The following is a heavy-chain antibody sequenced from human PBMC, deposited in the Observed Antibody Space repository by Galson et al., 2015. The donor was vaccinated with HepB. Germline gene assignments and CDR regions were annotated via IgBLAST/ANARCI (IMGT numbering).Heavy chain of an antibody. D-gene: IGHD3-22*01. V-gene: IGHV3-64D*06. CDR3: VKLAVSGRYYYDSSGYYHGAFDI. CDR1: GFTFSSYA. CDR2: ISSNGGST. J-gene: IGHJ3*02. Sequence: SLRLSCAASGFTFSSYAMHWVRQAPGKGLEYVSAISSNGGSTYYADSVKGRFTISRDTSKNTLYLQMSSLRAEDTAVYYCVKLAVSGRYYYDSSGYYHGAFDIWGQGTMVTVSS.